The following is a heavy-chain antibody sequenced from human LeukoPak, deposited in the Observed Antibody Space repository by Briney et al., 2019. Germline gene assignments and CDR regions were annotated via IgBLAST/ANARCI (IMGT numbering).Heavy chain of an antibody. CDR1: GFTFSNYA. D-gene: IGHD3-22*01. J-gene: IGHJ5*02. CDR2: ISSDGSRV. V-gene: IGHV3-74*01. Sequence: GGSLRLSCAASGFTFSNYAMSWVRQAPGRGLVWVSRISSDGSRVTYADSVKGRFTISRDNAKNTLNLQMNSLRAEDTAVYYCARDLGQYYDTSDNWFDPWGQGTLVTVSS. CDR3: ARDLGQYYDTSDNWFDP.